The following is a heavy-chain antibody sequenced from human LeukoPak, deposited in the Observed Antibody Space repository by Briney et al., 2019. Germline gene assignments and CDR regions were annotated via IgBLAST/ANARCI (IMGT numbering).Heavy chain of an antibody. J-gene: IGHJ5*02. D-gene: IGHD2-15*01. Sequence: ASVTVSFKASGCTFTSYRMNWVRQARGKGREWMGWISDYNGNTNYAQKLQGRVNMTTDTSTSTAYMELRSLGSDDTAVYYCARSGGSSGFDPWGQGTLVTVSS. CDR2: ISDYNGNT. CDR1: GCTFTSYR. CDR3: ARSGGSSGFDP. V-gene: IGHV1-18*01.